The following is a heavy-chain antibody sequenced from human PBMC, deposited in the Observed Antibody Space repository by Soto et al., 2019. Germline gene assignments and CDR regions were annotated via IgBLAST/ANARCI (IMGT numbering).Heavy chain of an antibody. D-gene: IGHD3-3*02. CDR1: GDSIISSDFY. CDR3: ARQSLALRKNNWFDP. Sequence: SETLSLTCTVSGDSIISSDFYWDWVRQPPGKGLEWIGSIFYLGSSYYNPSLKSRVTMSVDTSKNQFSLRLRSVTAADTALYFCARQSLALRKNNWFDPWGPGIMVTVSS. J-gene: IGHJ5*02. V-gene: IGHV4-39*01. CDR2: IFYLGSS.